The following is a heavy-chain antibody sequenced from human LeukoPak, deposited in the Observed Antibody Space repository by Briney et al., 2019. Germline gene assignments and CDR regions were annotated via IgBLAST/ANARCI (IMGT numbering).Heavy chain of an antibody. D-gene: IGHD2-15*01. CDR2: IYTSGGT. V-gene: IGHV4-59*01. Sequence: SETLSLTCTVSGDSISSYYWSWIRQPPGKGLEWIGYIYTSGGTNYIPSLKGRVTMSVDTSKNQFSLRLTSVTAADTAVYYCARDFQRLGSDAFDFWGQGTMVTVSS. J-gene: IGHJ3*01. CDR3: ARDFQRLGSDAFDF. CDR1: GDSISSYY.